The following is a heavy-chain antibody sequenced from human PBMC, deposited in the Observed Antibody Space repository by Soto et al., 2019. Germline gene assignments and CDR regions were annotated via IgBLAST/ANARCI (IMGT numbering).Heavy chain of an antibody. CDR3: ARDRSYDLWSGTRGMDV. J-gene: IGHJ6*02. CDR2: VSFDGTNK. D-gene: IGHD3-3*01. V-gene: IGHV3-30-3*01. Sequence: QGQLVESGGGVVQPGRSLRLSCAASGFTFSRHAMHWLRQAPGKGLEWVAIVSFDGTNKHYADSVKGRFTISRDNSKKTLNMEFNSLRSEDTVDYYCARDRSYDLWSGTRGMDVWGQGTMVTVSS. CDR1: GFTFSRHA.